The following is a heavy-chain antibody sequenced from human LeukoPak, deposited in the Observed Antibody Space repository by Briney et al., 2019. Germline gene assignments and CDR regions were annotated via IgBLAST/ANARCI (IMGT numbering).Heavy chain of an antibody. J-gene: IGHJ4*02. Sequence: PSETLSLTCTVSGGSITSYYWTYIRQPAEKGLEWIGRIHSSGGTNYSPSLKSRVTMSLDTSKNQFSLNLSSVTAADTAIYYCAREFSGTSIAARVFDSWGQGTLVTVSS. D-gene: IGHD6-6*01. CDR2: IHSSGGT. CDR3: AREFSGTSIAARVFDS. V-gene: IGHV4-4*07. CDR1: GGSITSYY.